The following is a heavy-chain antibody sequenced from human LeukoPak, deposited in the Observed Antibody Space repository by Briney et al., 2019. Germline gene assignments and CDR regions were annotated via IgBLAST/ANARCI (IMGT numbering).Heavy chain of an antibody. D-gene: IGHD2-2*01. CDR3: AKDRAPSTSCLFDY. J-gene: IGHJ4*02. CDR1: GFTFSSYA. CDR2: ISGSGGST. Sequence: PGGSLRLSCAASGFTFSSYAMSWVRQAPGKGLEWVSAISGSGGSTYYADSVKGRFTISRDNSKNTLYLQMDSLRAEDTAVYYCAKDRAPSTSCLFDYWGQGTLVTVSS. V-gene: IGHV3-23*01.